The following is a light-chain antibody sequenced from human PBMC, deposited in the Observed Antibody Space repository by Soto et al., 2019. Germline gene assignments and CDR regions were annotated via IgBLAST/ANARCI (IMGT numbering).Light chain of an antibody. CDR3: QHRSNWPYT. J-gene: IGKJ2*01. Sequence: EIVLTQSPATLSSSPGERATLSCRASQSVSSCLAWYQQKPGQAPRLLIYDASNRATGIPARFSGSGSGSDFTLIISSLTAEDFAFYYHQHRSNWPYTFGQGTKLEIK. CDR2: DAS. V-gene: IGKV3-11*01. CDR1: QSVSSC.